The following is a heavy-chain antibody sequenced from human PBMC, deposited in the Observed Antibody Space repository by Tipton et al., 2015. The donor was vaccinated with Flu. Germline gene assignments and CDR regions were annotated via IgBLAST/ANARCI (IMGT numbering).Heavy chain of an antibody. CDR3: AKERAFWGVMGAWVY. Sequence: SLRLSCAASGFTFSSYAMSWVRQAPGKGLEWVSAISGSGDSTYYADSVKGRFTISRDNSKNTLYLQVNSLRAEDTAVYYCAKERAFWGVMGAWVYWGQGSLGTVSS. CDR2: ISGSGDST. V-gene: IGHV3-23*01. J-gene: IGHJ4*02. D-gene: IGHD3-16*01. CDR1: GFTFSSYA.